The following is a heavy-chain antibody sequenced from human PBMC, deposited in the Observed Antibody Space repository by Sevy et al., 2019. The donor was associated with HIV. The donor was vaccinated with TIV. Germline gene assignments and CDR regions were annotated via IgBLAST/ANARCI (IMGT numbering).Heavy chain of an antibody. CDR2: ISGSGGNT. CDR3: SNFGWRRAFDI. V-gene: IGHV3-23*01. D-gene: IGHD3-3*01. CDR1: GFTFSSYA. Sequence: GGSLRLSCAASGFTFSSYAMSWVRQAPGKGLEWVSAISGSGGNTYYADSVKGRFTISRDNSKNTLYLQMNSLRAEDTAVYYCSNFGWRRAFDIWGQGTMVTVSS. J-gene: IGHJ3*02.